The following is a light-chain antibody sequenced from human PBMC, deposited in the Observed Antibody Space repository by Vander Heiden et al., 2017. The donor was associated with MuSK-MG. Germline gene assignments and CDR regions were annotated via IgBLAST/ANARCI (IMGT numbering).Light chain of an antibody. Sequence: DIQMTQSPSTLSASVRDRVTITCRASQDINNLLAWYQQRPGQAPELLIYKASILEGGAPSRFSGSGSGTQFTLTICSLQPDDFATYYCQQYHTYPYTFGQGTKVEIK. J-gene: IGKJ2*01. CDR2: KAS. CDR3: QQYHTYPYT. V-gene: IGKV1-5*03. CDR1: QDINNL.